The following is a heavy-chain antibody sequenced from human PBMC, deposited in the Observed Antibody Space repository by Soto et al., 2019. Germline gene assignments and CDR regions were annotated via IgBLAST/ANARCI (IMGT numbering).Heavy chain of an antibody. CDR2: IWYDGSNK. D-gene: IGHD3-22*01. Sequence: GGSLRLSCAASGFTFSSYGMHWVRQAPGKGLEWVAVIWYDGSNKYYADSVKGRFTISRDNPKNTLYLQMNSLRAEDTAVYYCARGMDYDSSGYPNYWGQGTLVTVSS. V-gene: IGHV3-33*01. J-gene: IGHJ4*02. CDR1: GFTFSSYG. CDR3: ARGMDYDSSGYPNY.